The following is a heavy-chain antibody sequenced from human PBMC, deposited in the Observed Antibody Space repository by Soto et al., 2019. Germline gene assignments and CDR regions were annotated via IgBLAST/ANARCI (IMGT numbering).Heavy chain of an antibody. Sequence: GGSLRLSCAASGFTFSSDWMSWVRQAPGKGLEWVANIKPDGSEGFYLGSVKGRFTISRDNAKNSLSLQLSSLRAEDTAVYYCARAYFWGQGTLVTVSS. V-gene: IGHV3-7*04. J-gene: IGHJ4*02. CDR3: ARAYF. CDR1: GFTFSSDW. CDR2: IKPDGSEG.